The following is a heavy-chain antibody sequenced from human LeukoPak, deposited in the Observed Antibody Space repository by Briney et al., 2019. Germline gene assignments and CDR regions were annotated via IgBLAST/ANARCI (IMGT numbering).Heavy chain of an antibody. CDR2: IIPIFGTA. CDR3: ARGGSSTSGYYYYMDV. J-gene: IGHJ6*03. CDR1: GGTFNNYA. D-gene: IGHD2-2*01. V-gene: IGHV1-69*05. Sequence: SVTVSFKASGGTFNNYAISWVRQAPGQGGEWMGGIIPIFGTANYAQKFQGRVTITTDESTSTAYMELSSLRSEDTAVYYCARGGSSTSGYYYYMDVWGKGTTVTVSS.